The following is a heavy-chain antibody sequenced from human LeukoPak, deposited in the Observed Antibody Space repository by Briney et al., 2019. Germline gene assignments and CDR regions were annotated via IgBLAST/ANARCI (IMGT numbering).Heavy chain of an antibody. Sequence: SGTLSLTCALYGGSFSSYYWSWIWQPAGKGLDWIGRIYTSGSPNYNPSLKSRVTMSVDTSKNQFSLKLSSVTAADTAVYYCARDRDYGDYGDYFDYWGQGTLVTVSS. CDR3: ARDRDYGDYGDYFDY. V-gene: IGHV4-59*10. CDR2: IYTSGSP. CDR1: GGSFSSYY. D-gene: IGHD4-17*01. J-gene: IGHJ4*02.